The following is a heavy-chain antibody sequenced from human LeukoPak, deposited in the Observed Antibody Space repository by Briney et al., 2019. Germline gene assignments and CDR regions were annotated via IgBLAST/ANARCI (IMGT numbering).Heavy chain of an antibody. J-gene: IGHJ5*02. V-gene: IGHV4-34*01. CDR2: SNHSGST. D-gene: IGHD6-19*01. CDR3: ARRGRRGWYDWFDP. Sequence: SETLSLTCAVYGGSFSGYYWSWIRQPPGKGLEWIGESNHSGSTNYNPSLKSRVTISVDTSKNQFSLKLSSATAPDTAVYYCARRGRRGWYDWFDPWGQGTLVTVSS. CDR1: GGSFSGYY.